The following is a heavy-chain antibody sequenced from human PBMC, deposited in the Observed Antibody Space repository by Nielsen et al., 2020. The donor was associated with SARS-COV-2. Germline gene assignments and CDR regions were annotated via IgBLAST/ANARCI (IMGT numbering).Heavy chain of an antibody. V-gene: IGHV1-69*13. CDR2: IIPIFGTA. Sequence: SVKVSCKASGGTFSSYAISWVRQAPGQGLEWMGGIIPIFGTANYAQKFQGRVTITADESTSTAYMELSSLRSEDTAVYYCARDLRTGTTQYYYYYMDVWGKGTTVTVSS. D-gene: IGHD1-7*01. CDR1: GGTFSSYA. J-gene: IGHJ6*03. CDR3: ARDLRTGTTQYYYYYMDV.